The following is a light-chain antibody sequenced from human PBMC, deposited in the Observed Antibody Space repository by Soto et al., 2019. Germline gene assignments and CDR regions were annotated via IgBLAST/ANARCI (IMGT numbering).Light chain of an antibody. CDR1: SSDIGAYDY. J-gene: IGLJ2*01. CDR3: SSYAGGNNLI. Sequence: QPVLAQPPSASGSPGQSVTISCTGTSSDIGAYDYVSWYQQHPDKAPKLIIYEVYKRPSGVPDRFSGSKSGNTASLTVSGLQADDEADFYCSSYAGGNNLIFGGGTKVTVL. V-gene: IGLV2-8*01. CDR2: EVY.